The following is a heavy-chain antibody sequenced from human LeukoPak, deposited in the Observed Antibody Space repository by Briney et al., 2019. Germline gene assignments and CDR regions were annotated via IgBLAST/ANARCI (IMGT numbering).Heavy chain of an antibody. D-gene: IGHD3-22*01. V-gene: IGHV3-21*01. J-gene: IGHJ4*02. CDR1: GFNFSSYA. Sequence: GRSLRLSCAASGFNFSSYAMHWVRQAPGKGLEWVSSISSSSSYIYYADSVKGRFTISRDNAKNSMYLQMSSLRAEDTAVYYWARDGSSGYYYDSSGYYDYWGQGTLVTVSS. CDR2: ISSSSSYI. CDR3: ARDGSSGYYYDSSGYYDY.